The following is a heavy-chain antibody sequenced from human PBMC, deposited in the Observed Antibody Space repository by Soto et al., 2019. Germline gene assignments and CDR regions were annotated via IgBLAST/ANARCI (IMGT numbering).Heavy chain of an antibody. CDR1: GYTFTDYY. CDR2: INPNNGAT. V-gene: IGHV1-2*02. J-gene: IGHJ5*02. Sequence: GASVKVSCKASGYTFTDYYMNWVRQAPGQGLEWMGWINPNNGATNYAQKFQGRVTMTRDTSISTVYMDLSRLRSDDTAVYYCARGPLTVANWFDPWGQGTQVTVSS. CDR3: ARGPLTVANWFDP. D-gene: IGHD6-19*01.